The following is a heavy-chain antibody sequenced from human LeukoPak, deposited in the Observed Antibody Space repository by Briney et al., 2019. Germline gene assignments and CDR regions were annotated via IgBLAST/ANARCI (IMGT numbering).Heavy chain of an antibody. Sequence: PGGSLRLSCAASGFTFSSYAMSWVRQAPGKGLEWVSSISSSSSYIYYADSVKGRFTISRDNAKNSLYLQMNSLRAEDTAVYYCARDLALDYDFWSGYRMVNYFDYWGQGTLVTVSS. CDR1: GFTFSSYA. D-gene: IGHD3-3*01. V-gene: IGHV3-21*01. J-gene: IGHJ4*02. CDR3: ARDLALDYDFWSGYRMVNYFDY. CDR2: ISSSSSYI.